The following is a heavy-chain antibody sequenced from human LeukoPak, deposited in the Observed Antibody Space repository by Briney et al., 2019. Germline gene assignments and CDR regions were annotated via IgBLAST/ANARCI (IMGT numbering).Heavy chain of an antibody. CDR2: MNPNSGNT. V-gene: IGHV1-8*01. Sequence: ASVKVSCKASGYSFTSCDIIWVRQATGQGLEGMGWMNPNSGNTAYAQKFQGRVTMTRDTSISTAYMELSSLRVEDTAVCFCARQELEPWSPWAPTRGMDVWGQGTTVSVSS. D-gene: IGHD1-7*01. CDR1: GYSFTSCD. CDR3: ARQELEPWSPWAPTRGMDV. J-gene: IGHJ6*02.